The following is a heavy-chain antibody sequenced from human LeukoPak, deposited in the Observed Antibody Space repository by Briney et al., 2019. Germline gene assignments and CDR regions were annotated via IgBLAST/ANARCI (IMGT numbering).Heavy chain of an antibody. V-gene: IGHV4-4*07. Sequence: PSETLSLTCAVYGGSFSGYYWSWIRQPAGKGLEWIGRIYTSGSTNYNPSLKSRVTMSVDTSKNQFSLKLSSVTAADTAVYYCAREVDSSSWYVPYNWFDPWGQGTLVTVSS. CDR3: AREVDSSSWYVPYNWFDP. CDR2: IYTSGST. J-gene: IGHJ5*02. CDR1: GGSFSGYY. D-gene: IGHD6-13*01.